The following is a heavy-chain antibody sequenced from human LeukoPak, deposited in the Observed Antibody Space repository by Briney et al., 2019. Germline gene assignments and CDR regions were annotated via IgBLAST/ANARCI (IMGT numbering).Heavy chain of an antibody. CDR2: IYHSGGT. D-gene: IGHD6-13*01. J-gene: IGHJ4*02. CDR1: GYSISSGYY. Sequence: SETLSLTCTVSGYSISSGYYWGWIRQPPGQGLEWIGSIYHSGGTYYNPSLKSRVTISVDTSKNQFSLKLSSVTAADTAVYYCARVHQYSSSWYLYYFDYWGQGTLVTVSS. V-gene: IGHV4-38-2*02. CDR3: ARVHQYSSSWYLYYFDY.